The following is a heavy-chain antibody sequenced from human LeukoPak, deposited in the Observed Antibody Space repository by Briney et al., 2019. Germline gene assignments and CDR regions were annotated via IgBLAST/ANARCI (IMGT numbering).Heavy chain of an antibody. CDR2: VSYDGSNK. CDR3: AKDRGYSYGHPFDY. V-gene: IGHV3-30*18. Sequence: GGSLRLSCAASGFTFSSYGMHWVRQAPGKGLEWVAVVSYDGSNKYYADSVKGRFTISRDNSKNTLYLQMNSLRAEDTAVYYCAKDRGYSYGHPFDYWGQGTLVTVSS. J-gene: IGHJ4*02. CDR1: GFTFSSYG. D-gene: IGHD5-18*01.